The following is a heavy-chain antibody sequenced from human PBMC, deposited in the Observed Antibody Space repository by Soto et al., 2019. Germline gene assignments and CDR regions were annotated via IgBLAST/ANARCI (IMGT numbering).Heavy chain of an antibody. Sequence: EVQLLESGGGLVQPGGSLRLSCAASGFTSNNFAMNWVHQAPGKGLEWVSRILGGGGATYYADSVEGRFTISRDSTNNTLYLEMNSLRVDDTAVYYCARHDDYDSTGVYGMDVWGQGTTVIVSS. V-gene: IGHV3-23*01. CDR1: GFTSNNFA. CDR2: ILGGGGAT. D-gene: IGHD3-22*01. J-gene: IGHJ6*02. CDR3: ARHDDYDSTGVYGMDV.